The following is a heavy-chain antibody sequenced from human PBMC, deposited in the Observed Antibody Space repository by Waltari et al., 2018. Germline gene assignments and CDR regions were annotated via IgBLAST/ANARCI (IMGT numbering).Heavy chain of an antibody. D-gene: IGHD3-16*02. CDR3: AREGGELYDYVWGSYRYSHFDY. CDR1: GGSISRGRYY. Sequence: QVQLQESGPGLVKPSQTLSLTCTVSGGSISRGRYYWSWIRQPAGTGLAWIGRIYTSGSTNYNPSLKSRVTISVDTSKNQFSLKLSSVTAADTAVYYCAREGGELYDYVWGSYRYSHFDYWGQGTLVTVSS. CDR2: IYTSGST. V-gene: IGHV4-61*02. J-gene: IGHJ4*02.